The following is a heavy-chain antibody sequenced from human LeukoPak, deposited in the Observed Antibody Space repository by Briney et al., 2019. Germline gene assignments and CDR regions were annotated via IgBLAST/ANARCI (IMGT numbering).Heavy chain of an antibody. CDR3: VRLRRNSDRSGYYYYYDY. CDR2: ISVRSNYR. D-gene: IGHD3-22*01. J-gene: IGHJ4*02. V-gene: IGHV3-21*01. Sequence: GGSLTLSCAASGYAFSDFSVNWVRQAPGKGLEWVSSISVRSNYRYYADSVRGRFTISRDDARDSLFLQMNSLRAEDTAVYFCVRLRRNSDRSGYYYYYDYWGQGTLVTVSS. CDR1: GYAFSDFS.